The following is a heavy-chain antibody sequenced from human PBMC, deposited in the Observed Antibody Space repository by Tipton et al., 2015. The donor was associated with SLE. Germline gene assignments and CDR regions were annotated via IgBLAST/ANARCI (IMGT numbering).Heavy chain of an antibody. Sequence: QSGPEVKKPGSSVKVSCKASGGTFSSYAISWVRQAPGQGLEWMGGIIPIFGTANYAQKFQGRVTITTDESTSTAYMELSSLRSEDTAVYYCAVVPAAINAFDIWGQGTMVPVSS. V-gene: IGHV1-69*05. CDR1: GGTFSSYA. CDR3: AVVPAAINAFDI. CDR2: IIPIFGTA. J-gene: IGHJ3*02. D-gene: IGHD2-2*02.